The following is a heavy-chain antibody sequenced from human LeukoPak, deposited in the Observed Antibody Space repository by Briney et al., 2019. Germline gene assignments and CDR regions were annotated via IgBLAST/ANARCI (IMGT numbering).Heavy chain of an antibody. CDR1: GYTFSDYG. CDR3: ARDGGTYYYFDH. Sequence: GASVKVSCKASGYTFSDYGISWLRQAPGQGLEWMGWINGYNGYTNYGQNFQGRVTVTTDTSTNTAYMEPRSLRYDDTAIYYCARDGGTYYYFDHWGQGTLVTVSS. CDR2: INGYNGYT. D-gene: IGHD1-26*01. V-gene: IGHV1-18*01. J-gene: IGHJ4*02.